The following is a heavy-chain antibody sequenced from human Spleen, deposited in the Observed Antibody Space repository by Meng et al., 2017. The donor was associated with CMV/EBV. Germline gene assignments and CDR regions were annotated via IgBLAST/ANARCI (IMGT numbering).Heavy chain of an antibody. V-gene: IGHV3-7*03. D-gene: IGHD7-27*01. CDR1: GFSFSTYW. Sequence: ETLSLTCAASGFSFSTYWMSWVRQAPGKGLEWVANMKQDGSEEYYVDSVKGRFTVSRDSSKSTLYLQVNSLRAEDTAIYYCAKSWGKIYRFDYWGQGTLVTVSS. J-gene: IGHJ4*02. CDR3: AKSWGKIYRFDY. CDR2: MKQDGSEE.